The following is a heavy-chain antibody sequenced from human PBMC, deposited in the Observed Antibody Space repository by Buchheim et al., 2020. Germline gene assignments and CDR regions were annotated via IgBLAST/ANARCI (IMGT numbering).Heavy chain of an antibody. CDR3: ARADTAMVTNYYYYYGMDV. V-gene: IGHV3-21*01. Sequence: EVQLVESGGGLVKPGGSLRLSCAASGFTFSSYSMNWVRQAPGKGLEWVSSISSSSSYIYYADSVKGRFPISRDNAKNSLYLQMNSLRAEDTAVYYCARADTAMVTNYYYYYGMDVWGQGTT. D-gene: IGHD5-18*01. CDR1: GFTFSSYS. CDR2: ISSSSSYI. J-gene: IGHJ6*02.